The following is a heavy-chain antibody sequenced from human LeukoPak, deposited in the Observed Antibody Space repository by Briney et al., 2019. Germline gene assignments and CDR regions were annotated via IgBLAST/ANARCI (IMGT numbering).Heavy chain of an antibody. CDR2: ISAYNGNT. D-gene: IGHD3-16*01. J-gene: IGHJ5*02. CDR1: GYTFTDYY. V-gene: IGHV1-18*04. Sequence: ASVKVSCKASGYTFTDYYMHRVRQAPGQGLEWMGWISAYNGNTNYAQKLQGRVTMTTDTSTSTAYMELRSLRSDDTAVYYCARDRLLGELQPGGRFDPWGQGTLVTVSS. CDR3: ARDRLLGELQPGGRFDP.